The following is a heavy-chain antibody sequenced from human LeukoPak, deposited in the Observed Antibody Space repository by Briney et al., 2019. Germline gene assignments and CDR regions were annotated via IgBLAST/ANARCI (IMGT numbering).Heavy chain of an antibody. D-gene: IGHD2-15*01. Sequence: ASVKVSCKASGYTFTGYYMYWVRQAPGQGLEWMGRINPNSGDTIYAQKFQGRVTMTRDTSISTAHMELSRLRSDDTAVYYCARERTSGGRARDYWGQGTLVTVSS. V-gene: IGHV1-2*02. CDR3: ARERTSGGRARDY. CDR1: GYTFTGYY. CDR2: INPNSGDT. J-gene: IGHJ4*02.